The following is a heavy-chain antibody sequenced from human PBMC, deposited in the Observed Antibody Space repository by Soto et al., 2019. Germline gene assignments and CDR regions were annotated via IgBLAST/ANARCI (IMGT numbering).Heavy chain of an antibody. CDR2: ISYDGSNE. CDR1: GCTLEAYR. V-gene: IGHV3-30*18. Sequence: GGLLSLSGVASGCTLEAYRSHLVRQAPGKGLEWVAAISYDGSNEYYADSVKGRFTISRDNSKNTLYLQMNGLRAEDTAVYYRAKENRGPLDYWGQGTPVTVSS. J-gene: IGHJ4*02. CDR3: AKENRGPLDY.